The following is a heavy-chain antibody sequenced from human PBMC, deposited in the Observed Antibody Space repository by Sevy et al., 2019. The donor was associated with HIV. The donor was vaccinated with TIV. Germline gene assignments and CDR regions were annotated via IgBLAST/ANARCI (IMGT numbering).Heavy chain of an antibody. CDR1: GFTVSSNY. Sequence: GGSLRLSCAASGFTVSSNYMSWVRQAPGKGLEWVSVIYSGGSTYYADSVKGRFTISRDNSKNTLYLQMNSLRAEDTAVYYCARGVTMIVATSYYYYGMDVWGQGTTVTVSS. D-gene: IGHD3-22*01. CDR2: IYSGGST. J-gene: IGHJ6*02. CDR3: ARGVTMIVATSYYYYGMDV. V-gene: IGHV3-53*01.